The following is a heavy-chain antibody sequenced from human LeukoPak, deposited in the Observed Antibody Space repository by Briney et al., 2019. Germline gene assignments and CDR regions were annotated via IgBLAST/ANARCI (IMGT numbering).Heavy chain of an antibody. D-gene: IGHD3-10*01. Sequence: PSETLSLTCTVSGGSISSYYCSWIRQPPGKGLEWIGYIYYSGSTNYNPSLKSRVTISVDTSKNQFSLKLSSVTAADTAVYYCARGLSFGSYYDYWGQGTMVTVSS. CDR1: GGSISSYY. CDR3: ARGLSFGSYYDY. J-gene: IGHJ4*02. CDR2: IYYSGST. V-gene: IGHV4-59*01.